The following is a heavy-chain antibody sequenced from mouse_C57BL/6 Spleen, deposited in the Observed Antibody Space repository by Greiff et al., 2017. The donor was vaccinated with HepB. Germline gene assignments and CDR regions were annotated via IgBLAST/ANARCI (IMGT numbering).Heavy chain of an antibody. J-gene: IGHJ2*01. CDR3: ARLGDYFYYFDY. V-gene: IGHV5-17*01. Sequence: EVKLMESGGGLVKPGGSLKLSCAASGFTFSDYGMHWVRQAPEKGLEWVAYISSGSSTIYYADTVKGRFTISRDNAKNTLFLQMTSLRSEDTAMYYCARLGDYFYYFDYWGQGTTLTVSS. D-gene: IGHD2-13*01. CDR2: ISSGSSTI. CDR1: GFTFSDYG.